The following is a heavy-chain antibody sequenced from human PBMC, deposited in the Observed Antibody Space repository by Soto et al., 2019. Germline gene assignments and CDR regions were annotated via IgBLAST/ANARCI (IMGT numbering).Heavy chain of an antibody. CDR1: GGSISTYY. J-gene: IGHJ3*02. V-gene: IGHV4-59*01. CDR2: IYYSGTT. Sequence: QVQLQESGPGLVKPSETLSLTCTVSGGSISTYYWSWIRQPPGKGPEWIGYIYYSGTTNYNPSLRSRITVQLDTSRKQFALKLSSVTATDTAVYYCARGRRPIDAFDIWGQGTMVTVSS. CDR3: ARGRRPIDAFDI.